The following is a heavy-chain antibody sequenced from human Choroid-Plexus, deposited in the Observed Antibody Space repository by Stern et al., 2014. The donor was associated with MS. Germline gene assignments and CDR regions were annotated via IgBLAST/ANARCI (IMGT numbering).Heavy chain of an antibody. D-gene: IGHD2/OR15-2a*01. Sequence: VQLGESGGGVVQPGRPLRLSCVASGFTFGSCAMHWVRPAPGKGLEWVAGVSYDGSNKYYADSVKGRFTISRDNSQNTLYMQMSSLRPEDTAVYYCAKDRQYLTYFFDHWGQGSLVTVSS. V-gene: IGHV3-30*18. CDR2: VSYDGSNK. J-gene: IGHJ5*02. CDR3: AKDRQYLTYFFDH. CDR1: GFTFGSCA.